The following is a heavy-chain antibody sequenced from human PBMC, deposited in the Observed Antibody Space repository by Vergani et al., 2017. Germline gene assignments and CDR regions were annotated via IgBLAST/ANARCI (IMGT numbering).Heavy chain of an antibody. CDR1: GYTFTSYG. CDR2: ISAYNGNT. V-gene: IGHV1-18*04. Sequence: QVQLVQSGAEVKKPGASVKVSCRASGYTFTSYGISWVRQAPGQGSEWMGWISAYNGNTNYAQKLQGRVTLTTDTSTSTAYMELRSLRSDDTAVYYCARNVVVVAAMLYYYGMDVWGQGTTVTVSS. D-gene: IGHD2-15*01. J-gene: IGHJ6*02. CDR3: ARNVVVVAAMLYYYGMDV.